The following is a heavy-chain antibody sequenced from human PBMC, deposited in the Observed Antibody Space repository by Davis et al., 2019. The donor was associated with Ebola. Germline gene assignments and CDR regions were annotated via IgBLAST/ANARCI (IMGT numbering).Heavy chain of an antibody. J-gene: IGHJ6*04. V-gene: IGHV3-21*04. CDR3: AKAGRRFGELLYYGMDV. CDR2: ISRTGQYI. Sequence: GESLKISCAASGFTFSSFSMNWVRQAPGKGLEWVSSISRTGQYIYYVNSVKGRFTISRDNAKNSLYLQMNSLRAEDTALYYCAKAGRRFGELLYYGMDVWGKGTTVTVSS. CDR1: GFTFSSFS. D-gene: IGHD3-10*01.